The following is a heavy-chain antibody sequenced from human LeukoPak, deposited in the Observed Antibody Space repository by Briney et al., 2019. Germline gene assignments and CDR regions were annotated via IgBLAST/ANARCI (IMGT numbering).Heavy chain of an antibody. V-gene: IGHV3-30-3*01. CDR1: GFTFSSYA. CDR3: ARVGATGSGYEDY. D-gene: IGHD5-12*01. CDR2: ISYDGSNK. Sequence: PWGSLRLSCAASGFTFSSYAMHWVRQAPGKGLEWVAVISYDGSNKYYADSVKGRFTISRDNSKNTLYLQMNSLRAEDTAVYYCARVGATGSGYEDYWGQGTLVTVSS. J-gene: IGHJ4*02.